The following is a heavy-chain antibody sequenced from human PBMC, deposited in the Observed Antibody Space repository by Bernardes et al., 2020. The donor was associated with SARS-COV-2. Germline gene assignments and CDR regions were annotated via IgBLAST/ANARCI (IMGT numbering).Heavy chain of an antibody. V-gene: IGHV3-30*04. D-gene: IGHD6-13*01. CDR3: ARAGVYSSGWWARFDP. CDR2: ISYDGSNK. J-gene: IGHJ5*02. CDR1: GFTFSSYA. Sequence: GGSLRLSCAASGFTFSSYAMHWVRQAPGKGLEWVAVISYDGSNKYYADSVKGRFTISRDNSKNTLYLQMNSLRAEDTAVYYCARAGVYSSGWWARFDPWGQGTLVTVSS.